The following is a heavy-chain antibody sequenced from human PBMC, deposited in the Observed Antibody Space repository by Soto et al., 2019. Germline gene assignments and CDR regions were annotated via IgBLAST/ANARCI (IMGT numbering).Heavy chain of an antibody. D-gene: IGHD3-22*01. CDR1: GFTFSSYS. Sequence: EVQLVESGGGLVQPGGSLRLSCAASGFTFSSYSMNWVRQAPGKGLEWVSYISSSSSTIYYADSVKGRFTISRDNAKNSLYLQMTSLGAEDTSVYYCARPDSSGPYWGQGTLVTVSS. J-gene: IGHJ4*02. CDR2: ISSSSSTI. V-gene: IGHV3-48*01. CDR3: ARPDSSGPY.